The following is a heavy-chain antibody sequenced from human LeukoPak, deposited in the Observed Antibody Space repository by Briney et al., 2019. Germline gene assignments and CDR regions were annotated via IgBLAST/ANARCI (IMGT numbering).Heavy chain of an antibody. CDR1: GGSISSYC. CDR3: ARCYYDSSYYFDY. V-gene: IGHV4-59*01. D-gene: IGHD3-22*01. J-gene: IGHJ4*02. CDR2: IYYSGST. Sequence: PSETLSLTCTVSGGSISSYCWSWIRQPPGKGLEWIGYIYYSGSTNYNPSLKSRVTISVDTSKNQFSLKLSSVTAADTAVYYCARCYYDSSYYFDYWGQGTLVTVSS.